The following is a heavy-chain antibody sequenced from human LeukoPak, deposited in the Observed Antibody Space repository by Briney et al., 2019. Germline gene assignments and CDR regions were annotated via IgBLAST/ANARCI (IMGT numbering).Heavy chain of an antibody. CDR1: GGTFSSYT. J-gene: IGHJ4*02. CDR3: ARDKFGSSSRSYYFDY. CDR2: IIPILGIA. Sequence: ASVKVSCKASGGTFSSYTISWVRQAPGQGLEWMGRIIPILGIANYAQKFQGRVTITADKSTSTAYMELSSLRSEDTAVYYCARDKFGSSSRSYYFDYWGQGTLVTVSS. D-gene: IGHD6-13*01. V-gene: IGHV1-69*04.